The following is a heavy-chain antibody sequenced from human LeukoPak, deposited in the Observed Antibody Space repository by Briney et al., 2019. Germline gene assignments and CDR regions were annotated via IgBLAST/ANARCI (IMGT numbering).Heavy chain of an antibody. CDR1: GGSITSYY. D-gene: IGHD5-18*01. Sequence: SETLSLTCTVSGGSITSYYWSWIRQPPGKGLEWIGYIYYSGSTNYNPSLKSRVTISVDTSKNQFSLKLSSVTAADTAVYYCARGYSYGFFDYWGQGTLVTVSS. CDR2: IYYSGST. CDR3: ARGYSYGFFDY. J-gene: IGHJ4*02. V-gene: IGHV4-59*01.